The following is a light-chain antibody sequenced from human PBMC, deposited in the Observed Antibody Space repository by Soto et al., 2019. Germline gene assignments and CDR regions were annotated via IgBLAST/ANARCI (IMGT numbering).Light chain of an antibody. Sequence: EIVLTQSPGTLSLSPGERATLSCRASQSVGSNYLAWYQQRPGQPPNLLIFGASHRAPDIPDRFSGSGSGTDFTLTISRLEPEDFAVYYCQQYGSSIQTFG. CDR3: QQYGSSIQT. CDR2: GAS. V-gene: IGKV3-20*01. CDR1: QSVGSNY. J-gene: IGKJ1*01.